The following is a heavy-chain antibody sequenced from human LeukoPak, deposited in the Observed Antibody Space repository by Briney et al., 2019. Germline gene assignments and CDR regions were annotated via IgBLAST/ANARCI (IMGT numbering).Heavy chain of an antibody. Sequence: GESLKISGQGSGYKFVGYWIGWVRQMPGKGLEWMGIIYPGDSDTRYSPSFQGQVTISADKSISPAYLQWSSLKASDTAMYYCARRRGDGPRDGFDIWGLGTVVTVSS. CDR2: IYPGDSDT. CDR1: GYKFVGYW. V-gene: IGHV5-51*01. CDR3: ARRRGDGPRDGFDI. D-gene: IGHD2-21*01. J-gene: IGHJ3*02.